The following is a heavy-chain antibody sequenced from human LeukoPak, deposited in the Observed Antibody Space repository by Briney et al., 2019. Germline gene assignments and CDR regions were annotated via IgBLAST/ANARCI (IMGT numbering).Heavy chain of an antibody. CDR1: GGSISSYF. CDR3: AREGVXIGGRGXXX. J-gene: IGHJ4*02. D-gene: IGHD6-6*01. CDR2: IYASGTT. Sequence: SETLSLTCTVSGGSISSYFWSWIRQPAGKGLEWIGRIYASGTTNYNPSLKSRVTMSGDTSKNQFSLNLSSVTAADTAVYYCAREGVXIGGRGXXXWGQGXLXTVX. V-gene: IGHV4-4*07.